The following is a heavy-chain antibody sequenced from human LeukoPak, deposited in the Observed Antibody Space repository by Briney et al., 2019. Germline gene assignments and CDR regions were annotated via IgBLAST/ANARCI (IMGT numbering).Heavy chain of an antibody. V-gene: IGHV4-4*07. Sequence: SETLSLTCNVSGGSISSYYWTWVRQPAGSGLEWIGRINDKGDINYNPSLKSRVTMSVDTSKNQFSLKMTSLTAPDTAVYFCAREGLDLWSGYLQDWGRGTLVTVSS. CDR3: AREGLDLWSGYLQD. D-gene: IGHD3-3*01. CDR2: INDKGDI. J-gene: IGHJ4*02. CDR1: GGSISSYY.